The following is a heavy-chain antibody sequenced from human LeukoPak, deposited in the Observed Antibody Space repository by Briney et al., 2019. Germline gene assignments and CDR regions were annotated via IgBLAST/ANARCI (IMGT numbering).Heavy chain of an antibody. CDR3: VRVLPSTG. J-gene: IGHJ4*02. Sequence: PRASVKVSCKASGYTFTGYYIHWVRQAPGQGLEWMGWIDPNSGDTNYAQKLQGRVTMTRDTSITTAYMELTRLRSDDTAVYYCVRVLPSTGWGQGTLVTVSS. CDR2: IDPNSGDT. CDR1: GYTFTGYY. V-gene: IGHV1-2*02.